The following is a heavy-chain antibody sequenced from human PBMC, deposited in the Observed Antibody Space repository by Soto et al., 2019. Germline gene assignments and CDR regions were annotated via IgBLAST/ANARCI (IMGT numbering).Heavy chain of an antibody. V-gene: IGHV4-59*01. CDR2: IYYSGST. J-gene: IGHJ4*02. D-gene: IGHD3-22*01. Sequence: SETLSLTCTVSGGSISGYYWSWIRQPPGKGLEWIGYIYYSGSTIYNPSPKSRVTISVDTSKNQFSLKLSSLTAADPAVYYCARARYDSSGYYYFDYWGQGTLVTVSS. CDR1: GGSISGYY. CDR3: ARARYDSSGYYYFDY.